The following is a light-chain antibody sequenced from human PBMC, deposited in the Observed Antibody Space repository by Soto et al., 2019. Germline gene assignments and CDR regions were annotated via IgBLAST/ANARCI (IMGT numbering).Light chain of an antibody. CDR1: QSISSL. Sequence: EIVLTQSPGTLSLSPGERATLSCRASQSISSLLAWYQQKPGQAPRLLIYGASSRATGIPDRFSGSGSGTDFTLTISRLEPEDFAVYYCQQYGSSPPTFGQGTKVDIK. J-gene: IGKJ1*01. V-gene: IGKV3-20*01. CDR3: QQYGSSPPT. CDR2: GAS.